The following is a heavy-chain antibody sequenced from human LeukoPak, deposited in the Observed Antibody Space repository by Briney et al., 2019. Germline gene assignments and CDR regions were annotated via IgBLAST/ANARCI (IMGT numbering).Heavy chain of an antibody. Sequence: SQTLSLTCTVSGGSISSGDYYWSWIRQPPGKGLEWIGYIYYSGSTYYNPSLKSRVTISVDTSKNQFSLKLSSVTAADTAVYYCARVVAGPKYYDILTGSLYYFGYWGQGTLVTVSS. D-gene: IGHD3-9*01. CDR2: IYYSGST. J-gene: IGHJ4*02. CDR3: ARVVAGPKYYDILTGSLYYFGY. CDR1: GGSISSGDYY. V-gene: IGHV4-30-4*01.